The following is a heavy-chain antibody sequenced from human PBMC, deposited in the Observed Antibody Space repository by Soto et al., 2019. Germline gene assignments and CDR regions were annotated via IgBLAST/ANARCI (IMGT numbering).Heavy chain of an antibody. J-gene: IGHJ4*02. CDR2: MSYDGSDK. Sequence: QVQLVESGGGVVQPGRSLRLSCAASGFTFSNYGMQWVRQAPGKGLEWVAFMSYDGSDKYYADCVKGRFTISRDTSKNTLYLQMDSLRVEDTAVYYCAKLGAAAARLYFVDYWGQGTLVTVSS. D-gene: IGHD6-13*01. CDR3: AKLGAAAARLYFVDY. V-gene: IGHV3-30*18. CDR1: GFTFSNYG.